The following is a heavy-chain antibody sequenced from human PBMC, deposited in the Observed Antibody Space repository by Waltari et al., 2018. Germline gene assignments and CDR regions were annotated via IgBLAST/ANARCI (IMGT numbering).Heavy chain of an antibody. CDR2: IYHSGST. CDR1: GYSISSGSY. D-gene: IGHD6-13*01. Sequence: QVQLQESGPGLVKPSETLSLPCAVSGYSISSGSYWGWIRQPPGKGLEWIGSIYHSGSTYYNPSLKSRVTISVDTSKNQFSLKLSSVTAADTAVYYCARQQAGRRTWYFDLWGRGTLVTVSS. J-gene: IGHJ2*01. CDR3: ARQQAGRRTWYFDL. V-gene: IGHV4-38-2*01.